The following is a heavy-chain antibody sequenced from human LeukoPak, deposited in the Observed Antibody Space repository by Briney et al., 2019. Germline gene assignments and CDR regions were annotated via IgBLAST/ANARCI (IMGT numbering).Heavy chain of an antibody. J-gene: IGHJ6*03. V-gene: IGHV3-30*02. CDR1: GFTFSSYG. CDR3: AKDEEGRSWYKVNYYYYMDV. Sequence: GGSLRLSCAASGFTFSSYGMHWDRQAPGKGLEWVAFIRYDGSNKYYADSVKGRFTISRDNSKNTLYLQMNSLRAEDTAVYYCAKDEEGRSWYKVNYYYYMDVWGKGTTVTVSS. D-gene: IGHD6-13*01. CDR2: IRYDGSNK.